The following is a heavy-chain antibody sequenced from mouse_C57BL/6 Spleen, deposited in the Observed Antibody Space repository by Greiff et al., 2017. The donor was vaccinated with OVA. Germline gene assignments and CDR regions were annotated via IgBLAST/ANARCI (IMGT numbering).Heavy chain of an antibody. CDR3: ARPLPSPFYYIDY. V-gene: IGHV1-50*01. CDR2: IDPSDSYT. D-gene: IGHD5-5*01. J-gene: IGHJ2*01. Sequence: QVQLQQPGAELVKPGASVKLSCKASGYTFTSYWMQWVKQRPGQGLEWIGEIDPSDSYTNYNQKFKGKATLTVDTSSSTAYMQLSSLTSEDSAVYYCARPLPSPFYYIDYWGQGTTLTVSS. CDR1: GYTFTSYW.